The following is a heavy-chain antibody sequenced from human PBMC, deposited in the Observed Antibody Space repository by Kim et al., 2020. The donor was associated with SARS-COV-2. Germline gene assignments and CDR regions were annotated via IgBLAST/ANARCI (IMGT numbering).Heavy chain of an antibody. J-gene: IGHJ4*02. CDR3: AREFSYSIPDY. Sequence: PTYAQGFTGRFVFSLNTSVSTAYLQISSLKAEDTAVYYCAREFSYSIPDYWGQGTLVTVSS. V-gene: IGHV7-4-1*02. CDR2: P. D-gene: IGHD5-18*01.